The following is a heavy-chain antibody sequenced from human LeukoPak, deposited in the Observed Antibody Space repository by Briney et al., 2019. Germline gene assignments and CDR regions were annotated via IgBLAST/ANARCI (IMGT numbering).Heavy chain of an antibody. CDR1: GYSFTSYW. CDR3: ARQKGLRLTPGSAFDI. D-gene: IGHD4-17*01. Sequence: GESLKISCKGSGYSFTSYWIGWVRQMPGKGLEWMGIIYPGDSDTRYSPSFQGQVTISADKSISTAYLQWSSLKASDTAMYYCARQKGLRLTPGSAFDIWGQGTMVTISS. J-gene: IGHJ3*02. V-gene: IGHV5-51*01. CDR2: IYPGDSDT.